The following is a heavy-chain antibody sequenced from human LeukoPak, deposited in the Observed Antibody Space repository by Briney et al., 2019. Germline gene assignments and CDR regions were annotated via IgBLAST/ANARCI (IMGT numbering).Heavy chain of an antibody. CDR1: GGSISSSSYY. CDR3: ARTLKQWLVFPDY. Sequence: SETLSLTCTVSGGSISSSSYYWGWIRQPPGKGLEWIGSIYYSGSTYYNPSLKSRVTISVDTSKNQFSLKLSSVTAADTAVYYCARTLKQWLVFPDYWGQGTLVTVSS. D-gene: IGHD6-19*01. J-gene: IGHJ4*02. V-gene: IGHV4-39*01. CDR2: IYYSGST.